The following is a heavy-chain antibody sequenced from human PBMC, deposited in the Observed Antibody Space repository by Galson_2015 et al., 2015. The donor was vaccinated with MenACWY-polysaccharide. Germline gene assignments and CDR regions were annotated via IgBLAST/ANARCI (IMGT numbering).Heavy chain of an antibody. J-gene: IGHJ6*02. Sequence: SLRLSCAVSGFTFSNYWMTWVRQAPGKGLEWVANIKKDGSEKHYVDSVRGRFTISRDNALYLQMNSLRAEVTAVYFCARGHYGTDVWGQGTPVTVSS. CDR1: GFTFSNYW. CDR2: IKKDGSEK. V-gene: IGHV3-7*01. CDR3: ARGHYGTDV.